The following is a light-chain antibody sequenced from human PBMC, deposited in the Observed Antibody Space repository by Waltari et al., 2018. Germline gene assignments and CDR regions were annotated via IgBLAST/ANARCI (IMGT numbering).Light chain of an antibody. V-gene: IGKV1-39*01. CDR2: AAS. CDR1: ESIDIY. CDR3: QQSYTTPLT. Sequence: DIRMTQSPSSLSASVGDRVTITCRASESIDIYLNWYQHKPGKAPEPLIYAASTLHGGVPSRFSGSGSGTDFTLTISSLQPEDFAAYSCQQSYTTPLTFGPGTKVDSK. J-gene: IGKJ3*01.